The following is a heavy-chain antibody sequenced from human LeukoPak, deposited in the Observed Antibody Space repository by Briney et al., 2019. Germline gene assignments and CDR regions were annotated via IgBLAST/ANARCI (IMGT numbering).Heavy chain of an antibody. CDR1: GGTFSSYA. D-gene: IGHD4-17*01. CDR2: IIPIFGTA. CDR3: ARTMTTMTTHGELDF. Sequence: SVKVSCTASGGTFSSYAISWVRQAPGQGLEWMGGIIPIFGTANYAQKFQGRVTITTDESTSTAYMELSSLRSEDTAVYYCARTMTTMTTHGELDFWGQGTLVTVSS. J-gene: IGHJ4*02. V-gene: IGHV1-69*05.